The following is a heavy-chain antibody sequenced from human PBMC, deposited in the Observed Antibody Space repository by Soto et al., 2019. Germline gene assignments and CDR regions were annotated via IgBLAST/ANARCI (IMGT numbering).Heavy chain of an antibody. CDR2: IYYSGST. J-gene: IGHJ4*02. CDR1: GGSISSGGYY. Sequence: PSETLSLTCTVSGGSISSGGYYWSWIRQYPGKGLEWIGSIYYSGSTYYNPSLKSRVTVSVDTSKNQFSLKLNSVTAADTAVYYCAGGVYSGGDSYSGGLDFWGQGTLVTVSS. CDR3: AGGVYSGGDSYSGGLDF. D-gene: IGHD2-21*02. V-gene: IGHV4-39*01.